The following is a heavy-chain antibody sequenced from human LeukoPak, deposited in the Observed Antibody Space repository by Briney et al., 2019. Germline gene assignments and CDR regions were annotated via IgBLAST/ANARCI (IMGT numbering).Heavy chain of an antibody. J-gene: IGHJ4*02. V-gene: IGHV1-2*02. CDR1: GYTFTGYY. CDR3: ARERPIVVVVAATDFDY. CDR2: INPNSGGT. D-gene: IGHD2-15*01. Sequence: GASVKVSCKASGYTFTGYYIHWVRQAPGQGLEWMGWINPNSGGTGYAQKFQGRVTVTRDTSISTTYMELTRLRSDDTAVYYCARERPIVVVVAATDFDYWGQGTLVIVSS.